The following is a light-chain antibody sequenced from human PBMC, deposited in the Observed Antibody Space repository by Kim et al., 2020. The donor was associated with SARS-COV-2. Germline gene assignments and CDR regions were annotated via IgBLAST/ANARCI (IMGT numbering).Light chain of an antibody. V-gene: IGLV2-11*01. CDR3: CSYTGRYSWV. Sequence: SALTQPRSVSGSPGPSVTISCTGTNSDVGGYNYVSWYQQHPDKVPKLLIYDVTTRPSGVPDRFSGSKSGKTASLTISGLQAEDESDYYCCSYTGRYSWVFGGGTQLTVL. J-gene: IGLJ3*02. CDR1: NSDVGGYNY. CDR2: DVT.